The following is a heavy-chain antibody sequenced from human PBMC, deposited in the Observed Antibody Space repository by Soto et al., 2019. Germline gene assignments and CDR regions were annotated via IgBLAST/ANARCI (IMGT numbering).Heavy chain of an antibody. CDR1: GGTFSSYA. J-gene: IGHJ3*02. V-gene: IGHV1-69*12. CDR3: ARDGWGKGSGSYLDAFDI. Sequence: QVQLVQSGAEVKKPGSSVKVSCKASGGTFSSYAISWVRQAPGQGLEWMGGIIPIFGTANYVQKFQGRVTITADESTSTAYMELSSLRSEDTAVYYCARDGWGKGSGSYLDAFDIWGQGTMVTVSS. CDR2: IIPIFGTA. D-gene: IGHD1-26*01.